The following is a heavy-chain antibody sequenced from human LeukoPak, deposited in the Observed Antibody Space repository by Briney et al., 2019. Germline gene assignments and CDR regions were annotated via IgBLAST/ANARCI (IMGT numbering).Heavy chain of an antibody. CDR3: VYSGNFRFDY. CDR1: GFTFSSNW. CDR2: ISPDGTST. Sequence: GGSLRLSCAASGFTFSSNWIHWVRQVPGKGLVWVSRISPDGTSTTYADSVKGRFTISRDNAKNTLYLQMNTLRAEDTAVYYCVYSGNFRFDYWGQGILVTVSS. D-gene: IGHD1-26*01. V-gene: IGHV3-74*01. J-gene: IGHJ4*02.